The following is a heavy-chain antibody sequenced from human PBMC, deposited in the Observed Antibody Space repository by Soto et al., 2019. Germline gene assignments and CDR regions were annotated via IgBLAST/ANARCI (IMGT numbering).Heavy chain of an antibody. CDR2: ISSSSSYT. D-gene: IGHD2-15*01. CDR3: ARNQYCSGGSCYSGSAPGY. CDR1: GFTSSDYY. V-gene: IGHV3-11*06. Sequence: GGSLRLSCAASGFTSSDYYMSWIRQAPGKGLEWVSYISSSSSYTNYADSVKGRFTISRDNAKNSLYLQMNSLRAEDTAVYYCARNQYCSGGSCYSGSAPGYWGQGTLVTVSS. J-gene: IGHJ4*02.